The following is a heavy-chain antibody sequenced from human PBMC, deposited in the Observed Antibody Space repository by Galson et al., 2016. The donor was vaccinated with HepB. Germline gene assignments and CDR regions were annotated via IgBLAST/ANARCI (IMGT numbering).Heavy chain of an antibody. Sequence: SETLSLTCSVSGGSVSSGSYYWTWFRQPPGKGLEWIGYIYTSGSTKYNPSLKSRVTISADTAKNQFSLKLGSVTAADTAVYYCARLAARGVIISRAFDHWGLGTLVTVSS. CDR1: GGSVSSGSYY. J-gene: IGHJ4*02. CDR2: IYTSGST. D-gene: IGHD3-10*01. CDR3: ARLAARGVIISRAFDH. V-gene: IGHV4-61*01.